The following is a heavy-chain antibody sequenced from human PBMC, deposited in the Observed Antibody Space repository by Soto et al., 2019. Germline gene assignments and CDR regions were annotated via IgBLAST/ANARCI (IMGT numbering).Heavy chain of an antibody. J-gene: IGHJ6*02. CDR1: GSGFISSG. CDR2: IVVASGQT. CDR3: SADRPDIGVGWWV. D-gene: IGHD2-15*01. Sequence: GAXVKVSCKASGSGFISSGIQWVRQAHGQRLEWIGWIVVASGQTNYAQNFRGRVAITRDTSTATAYIELTGLTSEDTAVYFCSADRPDIGVGWWVWGQGTTVTVSS. V-gene: IGHV1-58*02.